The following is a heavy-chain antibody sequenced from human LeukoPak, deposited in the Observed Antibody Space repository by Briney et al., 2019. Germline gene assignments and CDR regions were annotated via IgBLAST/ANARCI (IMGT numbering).Heavy chain of an antibody. CDR2: IHPNSGAT. V-gene: IGHV1-2*02. Sequence: ASVKVSCKASGYTFTGYYMHLLRQAPGQGLEWMGLIHPNSGATNYAQRFQGRVTLTTETSISTASMDLTRLRSDDTAVYYCARDGGGYCSGGRCYVADWFDPWGQGTLVTVSS. J-gene: IGHJ5*02. CDR1: GYTFTGYY. CDR3: ARDGGGYCSGGRCYVADWFDP. D-gene: IGHD2-15*01.